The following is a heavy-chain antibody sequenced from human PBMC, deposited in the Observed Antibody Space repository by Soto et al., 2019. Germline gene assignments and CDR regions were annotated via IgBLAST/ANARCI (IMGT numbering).Heavy chain of an antibody. J-gene: IGHJ3*02. CDR1: GFTFSSYA. D-gene: IGHD3-22*01. Sequence: GGSLRVSCAASGFTFSSYAMSWGRQAPGKGLEWVSSISGSSSYTNYADSVKGRFTISRDNAKNSLYLQMNSLRAEDTAVYYCARAGSYYDSSGYYYGDDAFDIWGQGTMVTVS. V-gene: IGHV3-21*01. CDR3: ARAGSYYDSSGYYYGDDAFDI. CDR2: ISGSSSYT.